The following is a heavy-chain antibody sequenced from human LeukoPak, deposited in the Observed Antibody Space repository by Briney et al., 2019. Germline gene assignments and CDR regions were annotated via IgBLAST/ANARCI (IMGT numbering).Heavy chain of an antibody. Sequence: SETLSLTCTVSGGSISSYYWSWLRQPPGKGLEWIGYIYYSGSTNYNPSLKSRVTISVDTSKNQFSLKLSSVTAADTAVYYCARLPSSPLVVAAQTWFDPWGQGTLVTVSS. J-gene: IGHJ5*02. D-gene: IGHD2-15*01. CDR3: ARLPSSPLVVAAQTWFDP. CDR2: IYYSGST. CDR1: GGSISSYY. V-gene: IGHV4-59*08.